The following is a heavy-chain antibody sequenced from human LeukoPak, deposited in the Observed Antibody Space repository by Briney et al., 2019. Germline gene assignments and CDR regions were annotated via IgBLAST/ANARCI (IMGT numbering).Heavy chain of an antibody. D-gene: IGHD6-19*01. Sequence: SETLSLTCAVSGGSISSGGYSWSWIRQPPGKGLEWIGYIYHSGSTYYNPSLKSRVTISVDRSKNQFSLKLSSVTAADTAVYYCARGSGSGWYVAGDYYYYGMDVWGQGTTVTVSS. J-gene: IGHJ6*02. CDR3: ARGSGSGWYVAGDYYYYGMDV. V-gene: IGHV4-30-2*02. CDR1: GGSISSGGYS. CDR2: IYHSGST.